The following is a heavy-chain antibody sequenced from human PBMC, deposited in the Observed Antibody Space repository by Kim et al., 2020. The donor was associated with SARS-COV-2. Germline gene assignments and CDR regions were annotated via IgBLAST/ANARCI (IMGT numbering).Heavy chain of an antibody. J-gene: IGHJ4*02. CDR3: ARTRSIMEMTPILAF. V-gene: IGHV3-30-3*01. CDR2: ISHDGSKK. CDR1: GFTFSSYT. Sequence: GGSLRLSCAASGFTFSSYTMQWVRQAPGKGLEWVAVISHDGSKKFYADSVKGRFTISRDNSKSTLYLQMDGLSPEDTAVYYCARTRSIMEMTPILAFWGQGTLVTVSS. D-gene: IGHD2-21*02.